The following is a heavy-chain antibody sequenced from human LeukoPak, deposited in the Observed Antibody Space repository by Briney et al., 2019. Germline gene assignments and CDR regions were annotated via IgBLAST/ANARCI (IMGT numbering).Heavy chain of an antibody. J-gene: IGHJ6*03. Sequence: GGSLRLSCAASGFTFSSYSMNWVRQAPGKGLEWVSSISSSSSYIYYADSVKGRFTISRDNAKNSLYLQMNSLRAEDTAVYYCARDPSTVTTSYYYYMDVWGKGTTVTVSS. CDR3: ARDPSTVTTSYYYYMDV. CDR1: GFTFSSYS. CDR2: ISSSSSYI. V-gene: IGHV3-21*01. D-gene: IGHD4-17*01.